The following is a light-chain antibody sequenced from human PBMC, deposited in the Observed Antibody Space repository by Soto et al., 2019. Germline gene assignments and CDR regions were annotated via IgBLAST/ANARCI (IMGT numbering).Light chain of an antibody. CDR2: EVG. J-gene: IGLJ2*01. Sequence: QSALTQAASVSASPGQAITISCTGTSSDVGGYNYVSWYQQHPGKAPKLIIYEVGNRPSGVSNRFSGSKSGNTASLTISGLQAEDEADYYCSSYTSTTPVVFGGGTKLTVL. CDR1: SSDVGGYNY. CDR3: SSYTSTTPVV. V-gene: IGLV2-14*01.